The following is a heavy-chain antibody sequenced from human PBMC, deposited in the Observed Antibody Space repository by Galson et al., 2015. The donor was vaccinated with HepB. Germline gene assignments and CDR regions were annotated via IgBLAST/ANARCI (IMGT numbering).Heavy chain of an antibody. CDR3: TRGAWDSSGWYWYFDY. Sequence: SLRLSCAASGFTFSGSAMHWVRQASGKGLEWVGRIRSKANSYATAYAASVKGRFTISRDDSKNTAYLQMNSLKTEDTAVYYSTRGAWDSSGWYWYFDYWGQGTLVTVSS. CDR2: IRSKANSYAT. CDR1: GFTFSGSA. V-gene: IGHV3-73*01. J-gene: IGHJ4*02. D-gene: IGHD6-19*01.